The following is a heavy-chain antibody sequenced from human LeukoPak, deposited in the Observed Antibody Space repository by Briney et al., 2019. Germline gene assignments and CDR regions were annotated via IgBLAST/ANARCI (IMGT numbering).Heavy chain of an antibody. Sequence: ASVKVSCKASGYTFTSYDINLVRQATGQGLEWMGWMNPNSGNTGYAQKFQGRVTMTRNTSISTAYMELSSLRSEDTAVYYCARGVSSSWYWHDMDYWGQGTLVTVSS. D-gene: IGHD6-13*01. CDR3: ARGVSSSWYWHDMDY. CDR1: GYTFTSYD. V-gene: IGHV1-8*01. J-gene: IGHJ4*02. CDR2: MNPNSGNT.